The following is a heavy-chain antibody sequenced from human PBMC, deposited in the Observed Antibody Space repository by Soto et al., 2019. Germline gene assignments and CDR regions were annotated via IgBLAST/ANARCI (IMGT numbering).Heavy chain of an antibody. CDR2: IYYSGST. CDR3: XXXXXXXXXXXXGYDYFDY. J-gene: IGHJ4*02. D-gene: IGHD3-22*01. Sequence: QVQLQESGPGLVKPSQTLSLTCTVSGGSISSGGYYWSWIRQHPGKGLEWIGYIYYSGSTYYNPSLKSRVTISVXTXKXQFXLKLXSXXAADTAVXYCXXXXXXXXXXXXGYDYFDYWGQGTLVTVSS. CDR1: GGSISSGGYY. V-gene: IGHV4-31*03.